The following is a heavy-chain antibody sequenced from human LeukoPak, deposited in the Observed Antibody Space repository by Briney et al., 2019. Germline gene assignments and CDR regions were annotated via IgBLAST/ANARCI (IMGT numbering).Heavy chain of an antibody. J-gene: IGHJ6*04. CDR3: ARDLDPIVVVPADYYYYYGMDV. V-gene: IGHV1-69*06. Sequence: GASVKVSCKASGGTFSSYAISWGRQAPGQGLEWMGGIIHIFGTANYAQKFQGRGTITADRSTSTSYLELSSLRSEDTAVYYCARDLDPIVVVPADYYYYYGMDVWGKGTTVTVSS. CDR2: IIHIFGTA. CDR1: GGTFSSYA. D-gene: IGHD2-2*01.